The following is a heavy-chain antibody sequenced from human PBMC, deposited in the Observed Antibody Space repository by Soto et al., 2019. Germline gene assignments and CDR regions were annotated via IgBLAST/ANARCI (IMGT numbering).Heavy chain of an antibody. Sequence: QVQLVESGGGLVKPGGSLRLSCAASGIVFSDYMSWVRQAPGKGLEWLSYISGSGRTIYSADSVKGRFTISRDNATNSLYLQMNNVRTEDTAVYYCARLPFPWGWFDPWGQGPLVPVSS. CDR3: ARLPFPWGWFDP. D-gene: IGHD3-16*01. V-gene: IGHV3-11*01. CDR2: ISGSGRTI. J-gene: IGHJ5*02. CDR1: GIVFSDY.